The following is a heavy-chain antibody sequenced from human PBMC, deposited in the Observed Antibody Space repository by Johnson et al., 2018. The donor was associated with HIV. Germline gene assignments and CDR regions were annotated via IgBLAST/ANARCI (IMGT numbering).Heavy chain of an antibody. V-gene: IGHV3-30*02. CDR3: AKDLGDAVGTTHDAFDI. CDR2: IRYDGSNK. J-gene: IGHJ3*02. Sequence: QVLLVESGGGVVQPGGSLRLSCAASGFTFSSYGMYWVRQAPGKGLEWVAFIRYDGSNKYYADSVKGRFTISRDNSKNTLYLQMNSLRAEDTAVYYCAKDLGDAVGTTHDAFDIWGQGTMVTVSS. CDR1: GFTFSSYG. D-gene: IGHD1-26*01.